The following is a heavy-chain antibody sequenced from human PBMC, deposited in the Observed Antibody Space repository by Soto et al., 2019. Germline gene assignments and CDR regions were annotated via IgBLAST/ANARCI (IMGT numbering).Heavy chain of an antibody. CDR1: GGTFSSYA. V-gene: IGHV1-69*06. CDR3: ARGILWFGDEDYYYYGMDV. D-gene: IGHD3-10*01. Sequence: ASVKVSCKASGGTFSSYAISWVRQAPGQGLEWMGGIIPIFGTANYAQKFQGRVTITADKSTSTAYMELSSPRSEDTAVYYCARGILWFGDEDYYYYGMDVWGQGTTVTVSS. CDR2: IIPIFGTA. J-gene: IGHJ6*02.